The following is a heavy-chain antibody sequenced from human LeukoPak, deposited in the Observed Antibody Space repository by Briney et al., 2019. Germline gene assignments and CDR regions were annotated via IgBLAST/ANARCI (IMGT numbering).Heavy chain of an antibody. CDR3: ARFGVDYDMDV. D-gene: IGHD3-16*01. J-gene: IGHJ6*02. CDR2: IHYTGKP. Sequence: SETLSLTCSVSGGSISGHYWTWIRQPPGKGLEWIGQIHYTGKPDYNPSLKSRITISVDTSKNQVSLQVSSVTAADSAIYYCARFGVDYDMDVWGHGTTVTVFS. V-gene: IGHV4-59*11. CDR1: GGSISGHY.